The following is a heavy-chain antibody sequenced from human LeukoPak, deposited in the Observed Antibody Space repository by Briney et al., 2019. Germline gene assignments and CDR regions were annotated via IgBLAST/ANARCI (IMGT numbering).Heavy chain of an antibody. V-gene: IGHV3-21*01. CDR2: ISTSSTYM. CDR3: ARHRTASDY. D-gene: IGHD3-16*02. Sequence: GGTLRLSCAASGFTFSSYSMNWVRQAPGQGLEWVSSISTSSTYMYYADSVKGRFTISTDNGKNSLYLQMNSLSAEDTAVYYCARHRTASDYWGQGTLVTVSS. J-gene: IGHJ4*02. CDR1: GFTFSSYS.